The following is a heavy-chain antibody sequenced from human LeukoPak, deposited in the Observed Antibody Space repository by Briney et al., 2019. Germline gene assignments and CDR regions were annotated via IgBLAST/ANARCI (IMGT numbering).Heavy chain of an antibody. V-gene: IGHV3-23*01. CDR3: AKGDDYGDYGPADY. Sequence: GGSLRLSCAASGFTFSSYAMSWVRQAPGKGLEWVSAISGGGGSTYYADSVKGRFTISRANSKNTLYLQMNSLRAEDTAVYYCAKGDDYGDYGPADYWGQGTLVTVSS. CDR2: ISGGGGST. J-gene: IGHJ4*02. D-gene: IGHD4-17*01. CDR1: GFTFSSYA.